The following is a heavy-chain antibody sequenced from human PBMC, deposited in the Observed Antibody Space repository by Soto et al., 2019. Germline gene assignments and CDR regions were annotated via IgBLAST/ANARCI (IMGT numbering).Heavy chain of an antibody. CDR1: GFLFSRFG. V-gene: IGHV3-33*01. Sequence: QVQLVESGGGVVQPGTSLRLSCAASGFLFSRFGMHWVRQAPGKGLEWVAVIVNHGGRKDYADSVRGRFTLSRDSSRNTLFLEMRSLRVGDPALYSCARDDEYDDNGLDYWGQGTVFTVSS. CDR3: ARDDEYDDNGLDY. CDR2: IVNHGGRK. J-gene: IGHJ4*02. D-gene: IGHD1-1*01.